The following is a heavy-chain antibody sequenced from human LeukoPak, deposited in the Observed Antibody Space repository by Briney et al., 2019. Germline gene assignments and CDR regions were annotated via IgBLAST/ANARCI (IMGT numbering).Heavy chain of an antibody. D-gene: IGHD5-24*01. CDR2: IFYDGSKK. CDR3: ARDRDNNYYDY. Sequence: GGSLRLSCAASRFTFSIYGMHWVRQAPGKGLEWVSFIFYDGSKKYYADSVKGRFTISRDDSKNTLYLQMNNLRVEDTAVYYCARDRDNNYYDYWGQGTLVTVSS. J-gene: IGHJ4*02. CDR1: RFTFSIYG. V-gene: IGHV3-30*12.